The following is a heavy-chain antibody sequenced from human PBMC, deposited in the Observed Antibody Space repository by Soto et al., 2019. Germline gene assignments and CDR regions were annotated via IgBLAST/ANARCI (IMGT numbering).Heavy chain of an antibody. J-gene: IGHJ4*02. CDR2: IPGAGDGT. CDR3: ARESEDLTSNFDY. Sequence: EVQLVESGGGLVQPGGSLRLSCVASGFTIENSVMHWVRQTPGKGLMSVSRIPGAGDGTLYADSVQGRFTISRDNAKNSLYLEMNSLRAEDTAVYYCARESEDLTSNFDYWGQGTLVTVSS. CDR1: GFTIENSV. V-gene: IGHV3-74*01.